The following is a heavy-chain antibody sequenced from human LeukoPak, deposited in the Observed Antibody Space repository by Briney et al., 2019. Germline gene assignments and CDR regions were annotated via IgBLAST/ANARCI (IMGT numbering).Heavy chain of an antibody. CDR2: ISSGSNSI. CDR3: VKDPTYFGY. CDR1: GFTFSTYA. Sequence: GGSLRLSCAASGFTFSTYAMSWVRQAPGKGLEWVSSISSGSNSIYYTDSVKGRFTISRDNAKDSLYLEMNSLRAEDTAIYYCVKDPTYFGYWGQGTLVTVSS. J-gene: IGHJ4*02. V-gene: IGHV3-21*01.